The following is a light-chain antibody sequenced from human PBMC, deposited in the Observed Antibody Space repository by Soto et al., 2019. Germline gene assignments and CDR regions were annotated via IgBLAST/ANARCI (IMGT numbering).Light chain of an antibody. CDR1: SIDVGSYNL. J-gene: IGLJ1*01. CDR2: EVS. Sequence: QSVLTQPASVSGSPGQSITISCTGTSIDVGSYNLVSWYQQHPGKAPKLMIYEVSKRPSGVSNRFSGSKSGNTASLTISGLQAEDEADYYCCSYAGSSTPYVFGTGTKLTVL. CDR3: CSYAGSSTPYV. V-gene: IGLV2-23*02.